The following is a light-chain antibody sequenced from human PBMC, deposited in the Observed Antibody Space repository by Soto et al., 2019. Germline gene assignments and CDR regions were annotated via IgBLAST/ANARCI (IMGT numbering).Light chain of an antibody. Sequence: DIQMTQSPSTLSASVGDRATITCRASQSISSWLAWYQQKPGKAPKLLIYKASTLESGVPSRFSGSGSGTEFTLTISSLQPDDFATYYCQEYDSDSGTFGQGTKVDIK. J-gene: IGKJ1*01. V-gene: IGKV1-5*03. CDR3: QEYDSDSGT. CDR1: QSISSW. CDR2: KAS.